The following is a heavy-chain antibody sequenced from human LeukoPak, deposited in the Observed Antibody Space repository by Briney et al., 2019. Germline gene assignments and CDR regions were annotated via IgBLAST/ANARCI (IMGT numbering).Heavy chain of an antibody. D-gene: IGHD3-22*01. CDR1: RYSFTSYW. CDR3: ASRYYYDSSGTRRIDDAFDI. V-gene: IGHV5-51*01. J-gene: IGHJ3*02. Sequence: GESLKISCKGSRYSFTSYWIGWVRQMPGKGLEWVGIVYPGDSDTRYSPSFQGQVTISADKSISTAYLQWSSLKASDTAMYYCASRYYYDSSGTRRIDDAFDIWGQGTMVTVSS. CDR2: VYPGDSDT.